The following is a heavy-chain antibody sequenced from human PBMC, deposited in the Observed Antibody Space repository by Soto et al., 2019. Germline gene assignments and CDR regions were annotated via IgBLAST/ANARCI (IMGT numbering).Heavy chain of an antibody. D-gene: IGHD6-13*01. CDR1: GYSISSGYH. V-gene: IGHV4-38-2*01. CDR2: IYHSGSA. CDR3: ARQYSSSSTCFDP. J-gene: IGHJ5*02. Sequence: SETLSLTCVVSGYSISSGYHWGWIRQPPGKGLEWIGSIYHSGSAHYNPSLRSRVTMSVETSKNQFSLTVDSVTAADTAIYYCARQYSSSSTCFDPRGQGTLVT.